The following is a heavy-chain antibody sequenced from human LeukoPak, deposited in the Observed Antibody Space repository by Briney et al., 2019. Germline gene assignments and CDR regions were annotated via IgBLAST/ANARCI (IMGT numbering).Heavy chain of an antibody. CDR3: ARASNDFWN. CDR1: GFTFSSYA. D-gene: IGHD3-3*01. Sequence: GGSLRLSCAASGFTFSSYAMHWVRQAPGKGLEWVAVISYDGSNKYYADSVKGRFTISSDNAKNTLYLQMNSLRAEDTALYYCARASNDFWNWGQGTLVTVSS. J-gene: IGHJ4*02. CDR2: ISYDGSNK. V-gene: IGHV3-30-3*01.